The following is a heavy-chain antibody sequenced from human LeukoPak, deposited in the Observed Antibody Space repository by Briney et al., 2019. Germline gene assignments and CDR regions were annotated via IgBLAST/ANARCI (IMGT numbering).Heavy chain of an antibody. V-gene: IGHV5-51*01. CDR1: GYSFTSYW. Sequence: GESLKISCKGSGYSFTSYWIGWVRQMPGKGLEWVGIIYPGDSDTRYSPSFQGQVTISADKSISTAYLQWSSLKASDTAMYCCARQLWFGESDDAFDIWGQGTMVTVSS. D-gene: IGHD3-10*01. J-gene: IGHJ3*02. CDR3: ARQLWFGESDDAFDI. CDR2: IYPGDSDT.